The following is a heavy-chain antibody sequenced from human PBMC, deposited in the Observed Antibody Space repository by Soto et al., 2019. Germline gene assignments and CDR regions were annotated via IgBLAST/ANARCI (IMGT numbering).Heavy chain of an antibody. Sequence: SETLSLTCTVSGGSISSYYWSWIRQPPGKGLEWIGYIYYSGSTNYNPSLKSRVTISVDTSKNQFSLKLSSVTAADTAVYYCARADTAMAFDYWGQGTLVTVSS. D-gene: IGHD5-18*01. CDR3: ARADTAMAFDY. J-gene: IGHJ4*02. CDR1: GGSISSYY. CDR2: IYYSGST. V-gene: IGHV4-59*01.